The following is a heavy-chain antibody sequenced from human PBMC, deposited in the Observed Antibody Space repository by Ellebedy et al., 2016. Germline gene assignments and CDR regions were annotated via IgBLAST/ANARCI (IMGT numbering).Heavy chain of an antibody. V-gene: IGHV3-11*01. CDR3: ARGMATTGIYYYYAMDV. D-gene: IGHD1-1*01. Sequence: GGSLRLXCAASGFTFTDYYMTWIRQAPGKGLEWISYISTSGSFMYYADSVKGRFTISRENAKNSLYLQMNSLRAEDTAVYYCARGMATTGIYYYYAMDVWGQGTTVTVSS. CDR2: ISTSGSFM. J-gene: IGHJ6*02. CDR1: GFTFTDYY.